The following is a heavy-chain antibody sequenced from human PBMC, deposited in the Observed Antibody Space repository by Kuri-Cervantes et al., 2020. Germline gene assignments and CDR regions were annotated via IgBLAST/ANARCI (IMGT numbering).Heavy chain of an antibody. CDR1: GFTFSSYA. D-gene: IGHD2-2*01. CDR2: ISGSGGST. V-gene: IGHV3-23*01. CDR3: ARDPLLYCSSTSCYPNYFDY. J-gene: IGHJ4*02. Sequence: GGSLRLSCAASGFTFSSYAMSWVRQAPGKGLEWVSAISGSGGSTYYADSAKGRFTISRDNAKNSLYLQMNSLRAEDTAVYYCARDPLLYCSSTSCYPNYFDYWGQGTLVTVSS.